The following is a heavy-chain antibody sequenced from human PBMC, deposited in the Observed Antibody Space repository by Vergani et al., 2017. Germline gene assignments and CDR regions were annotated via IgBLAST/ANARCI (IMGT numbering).Heavy chain of an antibody. D-gene: IGHD6-19*01. J-gene: IGHJ6*02. Sequence: QVQLVQSGAEVKKPGASVKVSCKASGYTFTSYGISWVRQAPGQGLEGMGWISAYNGNTNYAQKHQGRVTMTTDTSTSTAYMELRSLRSDDTAVYYCAGPRIAVAVVEYYYGMDVWGQGTTVTVSS. CDR3: AGPRIAVAVVEYYYGMDV. CDR2: ISAYNGNT. V-gene: IGHV1-18*01. CDR1: GYTFTSYG.